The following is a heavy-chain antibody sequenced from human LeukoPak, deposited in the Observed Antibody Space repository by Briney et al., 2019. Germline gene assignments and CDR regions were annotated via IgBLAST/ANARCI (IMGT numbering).Heavy chain of an antibody. J-gene: IGHJ4*02. Sequence: SETLSLTCTVSGGSISSSSYYWGWIRQPPGKGLEWIGSIYYSGSTHYNPSLKSRVTISVDTSKNQFSLKLSSVTAADTAMYYCARDFSTAFFDHWGQGTLVTVSS. CDR2: IYYSGST. CDR3: ARDFSTAFFDH. V-gene: IGHV4-39*07. CDR1: GGSISSSSYY. D-gene: IGHD2-21*02.